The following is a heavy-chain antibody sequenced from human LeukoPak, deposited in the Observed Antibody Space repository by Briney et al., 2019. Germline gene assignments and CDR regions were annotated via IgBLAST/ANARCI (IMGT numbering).Heavy chain of an antibody. V-gene: IGHV4-4*02. J-gene: IGHJ4*02. CDR3: ASAGHDGIGYKVC. CDR2: IYHSGSA. Sequence: PSGTLSLTCGVSGGXISSSNWWSWVRQPPGKGLEWIGEIYHSGSANYNPSLKSRVTISVDKSKNQFSLRLSSVTAADTAVYYCASAGHDGIGYKVCWGQGTLVTVSS. D-gene: IGHD3-22*01. CDR1: GGXISSSNW.